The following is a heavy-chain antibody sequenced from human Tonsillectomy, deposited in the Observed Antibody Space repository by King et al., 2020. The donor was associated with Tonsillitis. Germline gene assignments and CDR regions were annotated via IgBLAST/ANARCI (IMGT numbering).Heavy chain of an antibody. J-gene: IGHJ3*02. CDR2: ISSSSTYT. D-gene: IGHD1-26*01. CDR1: GFTFSDYY. V-gene: IGHV3-11*05. Sequence: VQLVESGGGLVKPGGSLRLSCAASGFTFSDYYMSWIRQAPGKGLEWVSYISSSSTYTTYADSVKARFTISRANANNSLFLQMNSLRAEDTAVYYCARDTSSGSYITFDIWGQGTVVTVSS. CDR3: ARDTSSGSYITFDI.